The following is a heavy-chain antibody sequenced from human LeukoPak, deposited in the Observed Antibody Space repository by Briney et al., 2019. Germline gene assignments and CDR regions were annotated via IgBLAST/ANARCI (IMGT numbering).Heavy chain of an antibody. CDR1: GGSFSGYY. J-gene: IGHJ5*02. CDR2: INHSGST. D-gene: IGHD3-16*01. CDR3: VRLGPNWFDP. Sequence: SETLSLTCAVYGGSFSGYYWSWIRQPPGKGLEWIGEINHSGSTNYNPSLKSRVTISVDTSKNQFSLKLSSVTAADTAVYYCVRLGPNWFDPWGQGTLVTVSS. V-gene: IGHV4-34*01.